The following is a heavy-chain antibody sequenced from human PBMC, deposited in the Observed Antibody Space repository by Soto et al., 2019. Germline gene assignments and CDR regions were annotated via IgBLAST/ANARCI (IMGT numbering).Heavy chain of an antibody. D-gene: IGHD1-26*01. CDR3: ARGWAAHDY. CDR2: MATDGSEI. V-gene: IGHV3-7*03. Sequence: GLSLRLSYAASGFSFSANWVAWVRQAPGKGLEWVATMATDGSEIYYVDSAKGRFTISRDNAKNFLYLQMNNLRIEDTGIYYCARGWAAHDYWGQGTLVTVSS. J-gene: IGHJ4*02. CDR1: GFSFSANW.